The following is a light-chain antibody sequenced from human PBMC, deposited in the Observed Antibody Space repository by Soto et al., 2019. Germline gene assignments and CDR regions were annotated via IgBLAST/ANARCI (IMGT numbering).Light chain of an antibody. CDR3: GSYTSSSPYV. J-gene: IGLJ1*01. CDR2: DVS. Sequence: QSALTQPASVSGSPGQSITISCTGTSSDVGGYNYVSWYQQHPGRAPKLMIYDVSNRPSGVSNRFSGSKSGNTASLTISGLQAEDEADYYCGSYTSSSPYVFGSGTKVTVL. V-gene: IGLV2-14*03. CDR1: SSDVGGYNY.